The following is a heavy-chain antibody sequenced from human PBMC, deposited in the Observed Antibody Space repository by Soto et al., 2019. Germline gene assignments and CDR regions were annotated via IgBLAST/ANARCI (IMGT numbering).Heavy chain of an antibody. CDR2: ISWNSGSI. D-gene: IGHD6-19*01. CDR3: AKDMRRSPRYYYYYYGMDV. CDR1: GFTFDDYA. Sequence: EVQLVESGGGLVQPGRSLRLSCAASGFTFDDYAMHWVRQAPGKGLEWVSGISWNSGSIGYADSVKGRFTISRDNAKNSLYLQMNSLRAEDTALYYCAKDMRRSPRYYYYYYGMDVWGQGTTVTVSS. J-gene: IGHJ6*02. V-gene: IGHV3-9*01.